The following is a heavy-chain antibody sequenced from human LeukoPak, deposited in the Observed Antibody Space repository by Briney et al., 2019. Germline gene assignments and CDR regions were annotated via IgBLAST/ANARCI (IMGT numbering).Heavy chain of an antibody. CDR3: AKDPIPYSYGLDY. D-gene: IGHD5-18*01. CDR2: IYHSGST. Sequence: SGTLSLTCAVSGDSISSSNWWCWVRQPPGKGLEWIGEIYHSGSTNYNPSLKSRVTISVDKSKNQVSLKLSSVTAEDTAVYYCAKDPIPYSYGLDYWGQGALVTVSS. J-gene: IGHJ4*02. CDR1: GDSISSSNW. V-gene: IGHV4-4*02.